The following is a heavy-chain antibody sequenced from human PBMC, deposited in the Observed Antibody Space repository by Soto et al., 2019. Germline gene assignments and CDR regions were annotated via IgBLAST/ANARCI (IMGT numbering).Heavy chain of an antibody. CDR1: GVCVSSDDYY. CDR3: ARLLDINSWPLDF. Sequence: EILSLTCSVSGVCVSSDDYYWNWIRQPPGKGLEWIGYNHIRGRTNYNPSLGSRVAISLDTSKNQFYLTLTSVTAADTAIYSCARLLDINSWPLDFWGQGTLVTVSS. D-gene: IGHD1-26*01. J-gene: IGHJ4*02. CDR2: NHIRGRT. V-gene: IGHV4-61*08.